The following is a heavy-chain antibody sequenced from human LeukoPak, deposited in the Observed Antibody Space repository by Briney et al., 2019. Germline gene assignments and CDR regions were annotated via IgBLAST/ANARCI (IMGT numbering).Heavy chain of an antibody. V-gene: IGHV4-34*01. CDR3: VRSIAAAGTHFDY. CDR2: ISHSGST. J-gene: IGHJ4*02. CDR1: GGSFSDYF. D-gene: IGHD6-13*01. Sequence: SETLSLTCAVYGGSFSDYFWSWIRQPPGKGLEWIGEISHSGSTTYNPSLRSRVTISGDTSKKQFSLKLSSVTAADTAVYYCVRSIAAAGTHFDYWGQGTLVTVSS.